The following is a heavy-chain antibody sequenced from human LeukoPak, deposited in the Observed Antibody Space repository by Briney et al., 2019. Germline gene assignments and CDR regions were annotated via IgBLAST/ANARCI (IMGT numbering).Heavy chain of an antibody. CDR1: GGSLSSYY. D-gene: IGHD4-23*01. CDR2: IYYSGST. CDR3: ARDSGLVVTPDYYFDY. Sequence: SETLSLTCTVSGGSLSSYYWSWIRQPPGKGLEWIGYIYYSGSTNYNPSLKSRVTISVDTSKNQFSLKLSSVTAADTAVYYCARDSGLVVTPDYYFDYWGQGTLVTVSS. V-gene: IGHV4-59*01. J-gene: IGHJ4*02.